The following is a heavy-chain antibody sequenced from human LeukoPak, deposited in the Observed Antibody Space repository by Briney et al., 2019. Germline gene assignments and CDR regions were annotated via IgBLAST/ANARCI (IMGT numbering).Heavy chain of an antibody. CDR1: GFTFNGYN. J-gene: IGHJ3*02. CDR2: ISGNAGST. D-gene: IGHD4-17*01. Sequence: PGGSLRLSCAASGFTFNGYNMNWVRQGPGKGPEWVASISGNAGSTQYAASVQGRFTISRDNSKNTLYLQMNSLRVEDTAVYYCAKDPNGDYIGTFDIWGQGTMVTVSS. CDR3: AKDPNGDYIGTFDI. V-gene: IGHV3-23*01.